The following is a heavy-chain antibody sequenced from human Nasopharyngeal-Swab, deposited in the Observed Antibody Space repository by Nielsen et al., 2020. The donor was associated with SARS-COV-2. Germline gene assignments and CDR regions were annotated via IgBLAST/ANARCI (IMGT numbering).Heavy chain of an antibody. V-gene: IGHV4-59*01. Sequence: SETLSLTCTVPGGSISSYYWSWIRQPPGKGLEWIGYIYYSGSTNYNPSLKSRVTISVDTSKNQFSLKLSSVTAADTAVYYCARVQVPSYDFWSGYPYYYYMDVWGKGTTVTVSS. J-gene: IGHJ6*03. CDR3: ARVQVPSYDFWSGYPYYYYMDV. CDR1: GGSISSYY. CDR2: IYYSGST. D-gene: IGHD3-3*01.